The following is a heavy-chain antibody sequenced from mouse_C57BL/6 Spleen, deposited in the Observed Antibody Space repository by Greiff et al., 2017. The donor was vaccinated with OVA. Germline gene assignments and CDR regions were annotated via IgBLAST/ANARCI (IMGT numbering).Heavy chain of an antibody. CDR3: ARVDYGNYGGDYFDF. CDR1: GYTFTSYW. D-gene: IGHD2-1*01. Sequence: QVQLQQPGTELVKPGASVKLSCKASGYTFTSYWMHWVKQRPGQGLEWIGNINPSNGCTNYNEKFKSKATRTVDKSSSTAYMQLSSLTSEDSAVYYCARVDYGNYGGDYFDFWGQGTTLTVSS. J-gene: IGHJ2*01. V-gene: IGHV1-53*01. CDR2: INPSNGCT.